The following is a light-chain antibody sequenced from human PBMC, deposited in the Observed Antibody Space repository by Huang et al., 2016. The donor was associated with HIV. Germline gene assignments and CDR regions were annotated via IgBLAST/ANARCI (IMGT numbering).Light chain of an antibody. CDR3: QQGYSTPYT. CDR1: QTISTF. V-gene: IGKV1-39*01. CDR2: AAS. J-gene: IGKJ2*01. Sequence: DIQMTQSPSSLSASVGDRVTLTCRESQTISTFLNWYQQKPGKAPKLLIYAASSLQSGVPSKFSGSGSGTDFTLTISSLQPEDFATYYCQQGYSTPYTFGQGTKLEIK.